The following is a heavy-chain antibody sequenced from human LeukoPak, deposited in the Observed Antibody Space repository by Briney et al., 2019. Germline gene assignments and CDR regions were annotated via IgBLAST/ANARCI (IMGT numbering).Heavy chain of an antibody. V-gene: IGHV3-7*01. Sequence: PGGSLRLSCAASGFTFNIYWMSWVRQAPGKGLEWVANIKQDGSEKNYVDSVKGRFTISRDNAKNSLYLQMNSLRVEDTAVYYCARDSRIVGATGGSDYWGQGTLVTVSP. CDR2: IKQDGSEK. J-gene: IGHJ4*02. CDR3: ARDSRIVGATGGSDY. CDR1: GFTFNIYW. D-gene: IGHD1-26*01.